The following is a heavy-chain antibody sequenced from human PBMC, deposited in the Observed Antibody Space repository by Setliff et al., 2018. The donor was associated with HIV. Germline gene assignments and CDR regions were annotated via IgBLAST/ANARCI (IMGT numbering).Heavy chain of an antibody. CDR2: IKSKTDGGTT. CDR3: TTEPSPHYYDSSGFDY. V-gene: IGHV3-15*01. Sequence: LRLSCAASGFTFSSYTMSWVRQAPGKGLEWVGRIKSKTDGGTTDYAAPVKGRFTISRDDSKNTLYLQMNSLKTEDTAVYYCTTEPSPHYYDSSGFDYWGQGTLVTVSS. D-gene: IGHD3-22*01. CDR1: GFTFSSYT. J-gene: IGHJ4*02.